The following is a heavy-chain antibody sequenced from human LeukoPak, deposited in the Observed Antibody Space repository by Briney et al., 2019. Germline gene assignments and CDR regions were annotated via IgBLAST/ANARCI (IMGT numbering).Heavy chain of an antibody. CDR2: ISWNSGSI. J-gene: IGHJ4*02. CDR3: AKGGFGELLISSGFDY. D-gene: IGHD3-10*01. V-gene: IGHV3-9*01. CDR1: GFTFDDYA. Sequence: PGGSLRLSCAASGFTFDDYAMHWVRQAPGKGLEWVSGISWNSGSIGYADSVKGRFTISRDNAKNSLYLQMSSLRAEDTALYYCAKGGFGELLISSGFDYWGQGTLVTVSS.